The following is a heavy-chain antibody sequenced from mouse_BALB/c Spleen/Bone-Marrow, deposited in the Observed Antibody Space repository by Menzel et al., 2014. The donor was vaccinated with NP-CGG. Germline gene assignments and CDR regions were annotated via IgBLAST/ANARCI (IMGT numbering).Heavy chain of an antibody. CDR2: IDPYYGDV. Sequence: VQLQQPGPELEKPGASVKISCKASGCSFTGYNMNWVMQNNGKSLEWIGNIDPYYGDVNYNQKFKDKATLTVDKSSSTAYMQLKSLTSEDSAVYYCARSGALYGNPLAFWGQGTLVTVSA. CDR3: ARSGALYGNPLAF. J-gene: IGHJ3*01. CDR1: GCSFTGYN. D-gene: IGHD2-1*01. V-gene: IGHV1-39*01.